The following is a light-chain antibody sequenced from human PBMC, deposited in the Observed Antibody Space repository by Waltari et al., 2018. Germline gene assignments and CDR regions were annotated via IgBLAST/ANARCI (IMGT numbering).Light chain of an antibody. CDR2: SDT. CDR1: SSNIGKDA. CDR3: AAWDDSLNGYV. V-gene: IGLV1-44*01. J-gene: IGLJ1*01. Sequence: QSVLTQPPSASGTPGQRVTMSCAGSSSNIGKDAVNWYQHLPGSAPRLLIYSDTQRPSGVPDRFSGSKSGTSASLSINGLQSEDEADYYCAAWDDSLNGYVFGSGTKVIVL.